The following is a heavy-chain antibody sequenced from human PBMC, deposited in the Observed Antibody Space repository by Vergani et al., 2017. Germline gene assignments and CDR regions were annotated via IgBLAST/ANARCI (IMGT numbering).Heavy chain of an antibody. CDR1: GGSTTSGGFY. V-gene: IGHV4-61*02. CDR3: ARSRMGTTVFDF. J-gene: IGHJ4*02. CDR2: IHTTGIT. Sequence: QVQLRQWGAGLVKPSETLSLTCSVSGGSTTSGGFYWSWIRQPAGKGLEWIGRIHTTGITKYNPSLESRVTMSVDTSNNQFSLRLSSVTAADTAVYYCARSRMGTTVFDFWGQGILVTVSS. D-gene: IGHD1-26*01.